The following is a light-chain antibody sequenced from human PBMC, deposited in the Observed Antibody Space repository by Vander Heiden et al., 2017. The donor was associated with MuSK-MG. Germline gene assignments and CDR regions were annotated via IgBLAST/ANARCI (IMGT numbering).Light chain of an antibody. Sequence: QTVVPQEPSFSVSPGGTVTLTCDLSSGSVPTSYYPSWYQHTPGQAPRTLIYNTDTRSSGVPDRFSGSILGNNAALTITGAQADDESDYYCVLYIGSGISVFGGGTKLTVL. CDR3: VLYIGSGISV. CDR1: SGSVPTSYY. CDR2: NTD. V-gene: IGLV8-61*01. J-gene: IGLJ3*02.